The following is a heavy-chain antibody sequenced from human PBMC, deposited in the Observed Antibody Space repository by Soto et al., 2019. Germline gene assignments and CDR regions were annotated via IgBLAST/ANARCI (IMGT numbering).Heavy chain of an antibody. J-gene: IGHJ4*02. CDR2: IIPILGIA. Sequence: SVKVSCKASGGTFSSYTISWVRQAPGQGLEWMGRIIPILGIANYAQKFQGRVTITADKSTSTAYMELSSLRYGDTAVYYCARSIVGGTALDYWGQGTLVTVSS. CDR1: GGTFSSYT. CDR3: ARSIVGGTALDY. D-gene: IGHD2-21*02. V-gene: IGHV1-69*02.